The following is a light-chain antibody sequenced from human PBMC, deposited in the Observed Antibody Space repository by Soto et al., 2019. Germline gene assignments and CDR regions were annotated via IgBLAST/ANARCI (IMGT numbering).Light chain of an antibody. CDR2: SNN. Sequence: QSVLTQPPSASGTPGQRVTISCSGSSSNIGSNTVNWYQQLPGTARKLLIYSNNQRPSGVPDRFSGSKSGTSASLAISGLQSEDEGDYYCAAWDDSLNGVVFGGGTKVTGL. V-gene: IGLV1-44*01. CDR1: SSNIGSNT. CDR3: AAWDDSLNGVV. J-gene: IGLJ2*01.